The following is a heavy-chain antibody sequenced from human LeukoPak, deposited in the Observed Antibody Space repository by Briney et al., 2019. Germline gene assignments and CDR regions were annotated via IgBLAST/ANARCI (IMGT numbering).Heavy chain of an antibody. J-gene: IGHJ4*02. Sequence: PSETLSLTCAVYGGSFRGYYWSWIRQPPGKGLEWVAAINHSGSTNYNPSLKSRVTISLDTSMKKFSLKLNSVTAADTAVYYCASTERCSTTCPLDYWGQGTLVTVSS. CDR3: ASTERCSTTCPLDY. V-gene: IGHV4-34*01. D-gene: IGHD2-2*01. CDR2: INHSGST. CDR1: GGSFRGYY.